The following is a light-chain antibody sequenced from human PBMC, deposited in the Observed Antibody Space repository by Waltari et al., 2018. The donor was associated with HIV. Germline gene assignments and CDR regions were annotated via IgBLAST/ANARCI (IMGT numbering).Light chain of an antibody. Sequence: QSAMTQPASVSGSPGRSVDMSCTGTSSDVGRYDLVFWYPHFPGKATKLIIFEVNKRPSAVSNRFSCAKYGKPRFLTISGLQAEDEADYYCCSYAGPNPLVFGGGNKLTVL. CDR1: SSDVGRYDL. V-gene: IGLV2-23*02. J-gene: IGLJ2*01. CDR3: CSYAGPNPLV. CDR2: EVN.